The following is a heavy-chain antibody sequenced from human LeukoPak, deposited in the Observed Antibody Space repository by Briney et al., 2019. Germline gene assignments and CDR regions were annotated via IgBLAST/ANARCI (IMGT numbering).Heavy chain of an antibody. CDR2: INPNTGAT. Sequence: ASVKVSCKASGYTLTGYYLHWVRQAPGQGLEWMGWINPNTGATHSAQKFQGRITMTRDSSISTAYMDLSRLRSDDTAVYYCARDRVGSGWPRPYYFEVWGQGTLITVSS. J-gene: IGHJ4*02. D-gene: IGHD6-19*01. CDR3: ARDRVGSGWPRPYYFEV. V-gene: IGHV1-2*02. CDR1: GYTLTGYY.